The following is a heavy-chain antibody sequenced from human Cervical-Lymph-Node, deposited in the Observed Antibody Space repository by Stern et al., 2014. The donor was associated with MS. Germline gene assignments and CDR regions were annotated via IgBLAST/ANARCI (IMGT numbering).Heavy chain of an antibody. CDR1: GFPFSDYG. D-gene: IGHD3-3*01. J-gene: IGHJ4*02. CDR2: ISYDGNKK. Sequence: VHLVESGGGVFQPGRSLRLSCAASGFPFSDYGMHWVRQAPGKGLEWVAVISYDGNKKYYADSVKGRFTISRDNSKNTLYLQTSSLRPEDTAVYYCAKDMVMRLAWPSWGTDFWGQGTLVIVSS. V-gene: IGHV3-30*18. CDR3: AKDMVMRLAWPSWGTDF.